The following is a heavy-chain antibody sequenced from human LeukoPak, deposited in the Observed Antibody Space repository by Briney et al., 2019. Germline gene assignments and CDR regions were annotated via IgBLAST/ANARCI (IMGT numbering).Heavy chain of an antibody. CDR2: ISSSSSFT. CDR1: GFTFSDFF. CDR3: ARALYGSGSYSTY. Sequence: GGSLRLSCAASGFTFSDFFMTWIRQAPGKGLGWVSYISSSSSFTAYADSVKGRFTISRDNTKNSLYLQMNSLRAEDTAVYYCARALYGSGSYSTYWGQGTLVTVSS. V-gene: IGHV3-11*05. D-gene: IGHD3-10*01. J-gene: IGHJ4*02.